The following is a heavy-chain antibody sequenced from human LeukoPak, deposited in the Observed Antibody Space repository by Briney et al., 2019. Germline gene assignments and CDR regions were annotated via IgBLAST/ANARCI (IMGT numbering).Heavy chain of an antibody. CDR3: AETAQLGT. D-gene: IGHD7-27*01. Sequence: SETLSLTCTVSGGSIGSSSYYWGWIRQPPGKGLEWIGSIYYSGSTYYNPSLKSRVTISVDTSKNQFSLKLSSVTAADTAVYYCAETAQLGTWGQGTLVTVSS. V-gene: IGHV4-39*01. CDR2: IYYSGST. CDR1: GGSIGSSSYY. J-gene: IGHJ5*02.